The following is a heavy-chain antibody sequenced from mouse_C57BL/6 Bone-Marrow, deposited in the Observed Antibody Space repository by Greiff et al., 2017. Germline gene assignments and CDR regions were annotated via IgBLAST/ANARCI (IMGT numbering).Heavy chain of an antibody. CDR3: AKHPMDY. V-gene: IGHV1-50*01. CDR2: IDPSDSYT. J-gene: IGHJ4*01. CDR1: GYTFTSYW. Sequence: VQLQQPGAELVKPGASVKLSCKASGYTFTSYWMQWVKQRPGQGLEWIGEIDPSDSYTNYNQKFKGKATLTVDTSSRTAYMQLSSLTSEDSAVYYCAKHPMDYWGQGTSVTVSS.